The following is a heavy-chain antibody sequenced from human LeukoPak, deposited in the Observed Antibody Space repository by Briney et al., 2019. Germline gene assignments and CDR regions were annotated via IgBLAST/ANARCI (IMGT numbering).Heavy chain of an antibody. CDR1: GFSFSRYW. CDR3: ASDLDPSPFDY. J-gene: IGHJ4*02. V-gene: IGHV3-74*01. CDR2: INSDGSIT. Sequence: GGSLRLSCSASGFSFSRYWMHWVRQTPGKGLVWVSRINSDGSITNYADFVKGRFTISRDNAENTLYLQMNSLRAEDTAVYYCASDLDPSPFDYWGQGTLVTVSS.